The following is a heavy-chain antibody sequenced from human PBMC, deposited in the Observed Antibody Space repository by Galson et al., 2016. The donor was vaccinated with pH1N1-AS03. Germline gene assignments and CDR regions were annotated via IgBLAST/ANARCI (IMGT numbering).Heavy chain of an antibody. Sequence: ETLSLTCSVSGGFIRDGGHHWGWIRQPPGKGLEWIGNIYYSGTTSYNPSLKSRLAVSVDLSKNQFSLNLTAVTATDTAIYYCARVAYRSGWSLFDAWGQGTTVTVSS. V-gene: IGHV4-39*07. CDR1: GGFIRDGGHH. D-gene: IGHD6-19*01. CDR2: IYYSGTT. CDR3: ARVAYRSGWSLFDA. J-gene: IGHJ6*02.